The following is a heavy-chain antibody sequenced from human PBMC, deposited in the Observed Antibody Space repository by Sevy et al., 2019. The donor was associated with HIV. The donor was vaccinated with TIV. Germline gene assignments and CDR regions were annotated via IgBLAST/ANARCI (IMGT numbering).Heavy chain of an antibody. CDR1: GFTFSSYG. CDR2: IWYDGSNK. V-gene: IGHV3-33*06. Sequence: GGSLRLSCAASGFTFSSYGMHWDRQAPGKGLEWVAVIWYDGSNKYYADSVKGRFTISRDNSKNTLYLQMNSLRAEDTAVYYCAKDTYGSGSYHFDYWGQGTLVTVSS. J-gene: IGHJ4*02. CDR3: AKDTYGSGSYHFDY. D-gene: IGHD3-10*01.